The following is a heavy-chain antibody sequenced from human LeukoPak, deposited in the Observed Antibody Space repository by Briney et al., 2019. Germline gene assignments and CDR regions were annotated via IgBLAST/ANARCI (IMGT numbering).Heavy chain of an antibody. CDR1: GYTLTELS. J-gene: IGHJ5*02. CDR3: ATTASNSGYDLGWFDP. Sequence: ASVKVSCKVSGYTLTELSMHWVRQAPGKGLEWMGGFDPEDGETIYAQKFQGRVTMTEHTSTDTAYMELSSLRSEDTAVYYCATTASNSGYDLGWFDPWGQGTLVTVSS. D-gene: IGHD5-12*01. V-gene: IGHV1-24*01. CDR2: FDPEDGET.